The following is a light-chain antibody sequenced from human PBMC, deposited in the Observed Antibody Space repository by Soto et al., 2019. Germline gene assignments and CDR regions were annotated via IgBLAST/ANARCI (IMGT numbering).Light chain of an antibody. CDR2: DAS. CDR3: QQRSNWPRIT. CDR1: QSISRW. Sequence: DIQMTQSPSTLSASVGDRVTITCRASQSISRWLAWYQQKPGKAPQALIYDASSLKSGVPSRFSGNGSGTEFTLTISSLQPDDFAVYYCQQRSNWPRITFGQGTRLEIK. V-gene: IGKV1-5*01. J-gene: IGKJ5*01.